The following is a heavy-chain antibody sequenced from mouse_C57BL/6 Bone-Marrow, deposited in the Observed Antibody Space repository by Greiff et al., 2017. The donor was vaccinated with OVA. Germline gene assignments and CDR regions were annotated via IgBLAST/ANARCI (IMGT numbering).Heavy chain of an antibody. J-gene: IGHJ4*01. D-gene: IGHD2-4*01. CDR1: GFTFTSYW. V-gene: IGHV1-55*01. CDR2: IYPGSGST. CDR3: ARDYDEAMDY. Sequence: QVQLQQPGAELVKPGASVKMSCKASGFTFTSYWITWVKQRPGQGLEWIGDIYPGSGSTNYNEKFKSKATLTVDTSSSTAYMQLRSLTSEDAAVYYCARDYDEAMDYWGQGTSVTVSS.